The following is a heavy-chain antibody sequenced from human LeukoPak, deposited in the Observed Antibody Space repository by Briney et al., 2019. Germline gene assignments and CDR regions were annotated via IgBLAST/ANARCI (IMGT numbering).Heavy chain of an antibody. V-gene: IGHV3-30*03. CDR1: GFTFSSYG. CDR3: ARGPPSSGGAYVGDY. D-gene: IGHD3-22*01. Sequence: PGGSLRLSCAASGFTFSSYGMHWVRQAPGKGLEWVAVISYDGSNKYYADSVKGRFTISRDNAKSTLYLQMNSLRAEDTAVYYCARGPPSSGGAYVGDYWGHGTLVTVSP. J-gene: IGHJ4*01. CDR2: ISYDGSNK.